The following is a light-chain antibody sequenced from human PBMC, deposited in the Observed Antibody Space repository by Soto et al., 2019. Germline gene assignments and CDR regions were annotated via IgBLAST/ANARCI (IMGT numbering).Light chain of an antibody. CDR2: GAS. CDR1: QSVSSSY. CDR3: QQYANSPGT. V-gene: IGKV3-20*01. Sequence: EIVLTLSPGTLSLSPGERATLSCRASQSVSSSYLAWYQQKPGQAPRLLIYGASSRATGIPDRFSGSGSGTDFTLTISRLEPGDFAVYYCQQYANSPGTFGQGTKVEIK. J-gene: IGKJ1*01.